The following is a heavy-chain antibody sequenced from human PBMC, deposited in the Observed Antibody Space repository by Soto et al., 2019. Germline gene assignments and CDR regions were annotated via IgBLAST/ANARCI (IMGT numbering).Heavy chain of an antibody. D-gene: IGHD5-12*01. J-gene: IGHJ3*02. CDR1: GYTFISYG. V-gene: IGHV1-18*01. CDR3: ARDQTKWLTEAFDI. CDR2: ISPYNGNT. Sequence: HVQLVQSGAEVKKPGASLKVSCKASGYTFISYGVSWVRQAPGKGLEWLGWISPYNGNTNYAQKFQGRITMTTDTSTSTVYMDLRSLRTDDTAVYYCARDQTKWLTEAFDIWGQGTMVVVSS.